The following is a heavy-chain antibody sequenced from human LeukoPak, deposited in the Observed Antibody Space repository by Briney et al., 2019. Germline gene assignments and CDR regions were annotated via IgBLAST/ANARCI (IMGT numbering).Heavy chain of an antibody. CDR2: INHSGST. Sequence: SETLSLTCTVSGGSISGSSYYWSWIRQPPGKGLEWIGEINHSGSTNYNPSLKSRVTISVDTSKNQFSLKLSSVTAADTAVYYCARGLGWIVGATIFYYYGMDVWGQGTTVTVSS. V-gene: IGHV4-39*07. CDR1: GGSISGSSYY. CDR3: ARGLGWIVGATIFYYYGMDV. D-gene: IGHD1-26*01. J-gene: IGHJ6*02.